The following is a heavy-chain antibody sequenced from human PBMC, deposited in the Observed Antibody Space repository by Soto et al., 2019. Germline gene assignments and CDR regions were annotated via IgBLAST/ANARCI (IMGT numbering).Heavy chain of an antibody. CDR3: AREDYGDYGDWYFDL. J-gene: IGHJ2*01. Sequence: VQLVESGGGVVQPGRSLRLSCAASGFTFSSYAMHWVRQAPGKGLEWVAVISYDGSNKYYADSVKGRFTISRDNSKNTLYLQMNSLRAEDTAVYYCAREDYGDYGDWYFDLWGRGTLVTVSS. D-gene: IGHD4-17*01. CDR2: ISYDGSNK. V-gene: IGHV3-30-3*01. CDR1: GFTFSSYA.